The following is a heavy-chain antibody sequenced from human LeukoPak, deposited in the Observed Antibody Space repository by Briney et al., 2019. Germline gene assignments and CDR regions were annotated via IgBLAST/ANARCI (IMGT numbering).Heavy chain of an antibody. V-gene: IGHV3-30*03. CDR1: GFTFSNYG. Sequence: GRSLRLSCAASGFTFSNYGMHWVRQTPGKGLEWVAVISFDGSNKFYGDSVKGRFTISRDNSKDTLDLQMNSLRAEDTAVYYCARDAQQTYFDYWGQGTLVTVSS. J-gene: IGHJ4*02. D-gene: IGHD6-13*01. CDR3: ARDAQQTYFDY. CDR2: ISFDGSNK.